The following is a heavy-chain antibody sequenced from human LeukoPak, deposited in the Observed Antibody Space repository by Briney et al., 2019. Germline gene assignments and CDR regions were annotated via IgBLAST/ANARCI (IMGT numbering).Heavy chain of an antibody. CDR1: GYTFTSYG. J-gene: IGHJ4*02. D-gene: IGHD3-10*01. CDR3: ARIDYGSGSYYNVADY. Sequence: ASVKVSCKASGYTFTSYGISWVRQAPGQGLEWMGWISAYNGNTNYAQKLQGRVAMTTDTSTSTAYMELRSLRSDDTAVYYCARIDYGSGSYYNVADYWGQGTLVTVSS. CDR2: ISAYNGNT. V-gene: IGHV1-18*01.